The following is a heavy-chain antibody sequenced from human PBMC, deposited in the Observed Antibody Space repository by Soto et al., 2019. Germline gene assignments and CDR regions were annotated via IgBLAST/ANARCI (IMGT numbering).Heavy chain of an antibody. D-gene: IGHD3-10*01. CDR1: GYTFTSYA. Sequence: ASVKVSCKASGYTFTSYAMHWVRQAPGQRLEWMGWINAGNGNTKYSQKFQGRVTITRDTSASTAYMELSSLRSEDTAVYYCARGPYYYGSGSYSNYYYYYGMDVWRQRTTVTVSS. J-gene: IGHJ6*02. V-gene: IGHV1-3*01. CDR3: ARGPYYYGSGSYSNYYYYYGMDV. CDR2: INAGNGNT.